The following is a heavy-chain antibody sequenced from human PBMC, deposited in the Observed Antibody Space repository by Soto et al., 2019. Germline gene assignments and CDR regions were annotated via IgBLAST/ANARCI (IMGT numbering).Heavy chain of an antibody. CDR2: IYYSGST. J-gene: IGHJ5*02. CDR3: ARESAGIAARRGNWFDP. CDR1: GVSVRSYT. D-gene: IGHD6-6*01. Sequence: KPSETLSLTCIVSGVSVRSYTWSWIRQPPGKGLEWIGYIYYSGSTNYNPSLKSRVTISVDTSKNQFSLKLSSVTAADTAVYYCARESAGIAARRGNWFDPWGQGTLVTVSS. V-gene: IGHV4-59*02.